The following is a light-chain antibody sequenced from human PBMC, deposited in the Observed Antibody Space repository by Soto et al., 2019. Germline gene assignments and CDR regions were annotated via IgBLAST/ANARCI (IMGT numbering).Light chain of an antibody. V-gene: IGKV3-15*01. CDR2: GGS. Sequence: EIVMTQSPATLSVSPGGRATLSCGASQSISPTLAWYQQKPGQAPRLLIHGGSTRATGFPARFSGSGSGTDFTLTISSLQYEDFAVYYCQQYNNWTWTFGQGTKVDI. CDR1: QSISPT. J-gene: IGKJ1*01. CDR3: QQYNNWTWT.